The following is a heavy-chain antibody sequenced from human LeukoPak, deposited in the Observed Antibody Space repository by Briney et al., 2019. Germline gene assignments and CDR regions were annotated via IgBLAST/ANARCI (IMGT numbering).Heavy chain of an antibody. CDR3: ARDSLTEYYDSSGYPSDY. V-gene: IGHV3-20*04. CDR2: INWNGGST. Sequence: GGSLRLSCAASGFTFDDYGMSWVRQAPGKGLEWVSGINWNGGSTGYADSVKGRFTISRDNAKNSLYLQMNSLRAEDTALYYCARDSLTEYYDSSGYPSDYWGQGTLVTVSS. J-gene: IGHJ4*02. CDR1: GFTFDDYG. D-gene: IGHD3-22*01.